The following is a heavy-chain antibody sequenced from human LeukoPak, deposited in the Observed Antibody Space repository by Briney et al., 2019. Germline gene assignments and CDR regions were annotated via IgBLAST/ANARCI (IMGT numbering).Heavy chain of an antibody. V-gene: IGHV4-39*01. Sequence: SETLSLTCTASGGSISSSSYYWGWIRQPPGKGLEWIGTIYYSGSTYYNPSLKSRVSISVDTSKSQFSLKLSSVTTADTALYYCARYASGSYYWFDPWGQGTLVTVSS. D-gene: IGHD3-10*01. CDR1: GGSISSSSYY. J-gene: IGHJ5*02. CDR2: IYYSGST. CDR3: ARYASGSYYWFDP.